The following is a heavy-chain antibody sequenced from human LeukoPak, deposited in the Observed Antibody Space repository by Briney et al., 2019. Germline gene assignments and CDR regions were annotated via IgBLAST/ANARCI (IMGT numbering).Heavy chain of an antibody. CDR3: ARDAAVVGATGTDY. CDR1: GYTFTSYG. D-gene: IGHD1-26*01. CDR2: ISAYNGNT. V-gene: IGHV1-18*01. J-gene: IGHJ4*02. Sequence: GASVKVSCKASGYTFTSYGISWVRQAPGQGLEWMGWISAYNGNTNYAQKLQGRVTMTTDTSTSTDYMELRSLRSDDTAVYYCARDAAVVGATGTDYWGQGTLLTVSS.